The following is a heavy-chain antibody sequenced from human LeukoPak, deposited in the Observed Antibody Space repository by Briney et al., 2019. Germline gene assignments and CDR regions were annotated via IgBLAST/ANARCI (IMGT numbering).Heavy chain of an antibody. V-gene: IGHV3-7*03. J-gene: IGHJ3*02. CDR2: IKQDGSEK. CDR3: ARVRLWFGELGDAFDI. Sequence: PGGSLRLSCAASGFTFSSYWMSWVRQAPGKGLEWVANIKQDGSEKYYEDSVKGRFTISRDNAKNSLYLQMNSLRAEDTAVYYCARVRLWFGELGDAFDIWGQGTMVTVSS. CDR1: GFTFSSYW. D-gene: IGHD3-10*01.